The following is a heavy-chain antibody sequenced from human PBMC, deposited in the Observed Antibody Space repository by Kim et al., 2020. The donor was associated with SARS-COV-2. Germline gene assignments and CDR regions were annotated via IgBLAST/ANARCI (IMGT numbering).Heavy chain of an antibody. V-gene: IGHV4-39*01. CDR1: GGSISSSSYY. CDR2: IYYSGST. J-gene: IGHJ6*02. Sequence: SETLSLTCTVSGGSISSSSYYWGWIRQPPGKGLEWIGSIYYSGSTYYNPSLKSRVTISVDTSKNQFSLKLSSVTAADTAVYYCARLGIYYYGSGSYYNPPGYYYYGMDVWGQGTTVTVSS. CDR3: ARLGIYYYGSGSYYNPPGYYYYGMDV. D-gene: IGHD3-10*01.